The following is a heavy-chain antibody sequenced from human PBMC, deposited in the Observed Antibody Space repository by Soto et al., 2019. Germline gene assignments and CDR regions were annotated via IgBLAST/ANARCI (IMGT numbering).Heavy chain of an antibody. V-gene: IGHV1-46*01. D-gene: IGHD2-2*01. J-gene: IGHJ6*02. CDR3: ARPLIASHYYCGMDV. CDR2: INPSGTTT. CDR1: GYTFTSYY. Sequence: QVQLVQSGAEVKKPGASVKVSCKASGYTFTSYYMHWVRQAPGQGLEWMGIINPSGTTTDYAQKFQGSVTLTRDTSTSTYYMVLSSLRSADAAVYYCARPLIASHYYCGMDVWGQGTTVTVSS.